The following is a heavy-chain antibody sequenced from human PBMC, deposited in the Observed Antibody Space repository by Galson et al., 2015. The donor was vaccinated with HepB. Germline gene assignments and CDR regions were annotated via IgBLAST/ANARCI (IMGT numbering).Heavy chain of an antibody. CDR1: GFTFSNCG. CDR3: ARDPARGVFNPRVDV. D-gene: IGHD3-10*01. CDR2: IWYDGTNK. Sequence: SLRLSCAASGFTFSNCGMHWVRQAPGKGLEWVALIWYDGTNKYYADSVKGRFTISRGNSKNTLYLQMTSLRAEDTAVYYCARDPARGVFNPRVDVWGQGTTVTVSS. V-gene: IGHV3-33*08. J-gene: IGHJ6*02.